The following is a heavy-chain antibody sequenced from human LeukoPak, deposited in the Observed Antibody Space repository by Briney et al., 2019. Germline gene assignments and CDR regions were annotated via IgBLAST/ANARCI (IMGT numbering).Heavy chain of an antibody. V-gene: IGHV3-48*03. CDR3: ARDRPDRGYSYVRDFDY. CDR2: ISRGGDEI. J-gene: IGHJ4*02. D-gene: IGHD5-18*01. Sequence: PGGSLRLSCAASGFSFSTYEMNWVRQAPGKGLQWVSYISRGGDEIYYGDSVKGRFTVSRDNAKNSLYLQMNSLRVEDTAVYYCARDRPDRGYSYVRDFDYWGQGTLVTVSS. CDR1: GFSFSTYE.